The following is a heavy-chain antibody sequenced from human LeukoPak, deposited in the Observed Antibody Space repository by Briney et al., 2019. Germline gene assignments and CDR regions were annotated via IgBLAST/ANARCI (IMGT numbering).Heavy chain of an antibody. Sequence: PSETLSLTCTVSGVSISSYYWSWMRQPAGKGLEWIGRIHTSGSTNYNPSLKSRVTMSVDTSKNQFSLKLSSVTAADTAVYYCARDTYYYGSGSYYFDYLGQGTLVNVSS. D-gene: IGHD3-10*01. J-gene: IGHJ4*02. V-gene: IGHV4-4*07. CDR2: IHTSGST. CDR3: ARDTYYYGSGSYYFDY. CDR1: GVSISSYY.